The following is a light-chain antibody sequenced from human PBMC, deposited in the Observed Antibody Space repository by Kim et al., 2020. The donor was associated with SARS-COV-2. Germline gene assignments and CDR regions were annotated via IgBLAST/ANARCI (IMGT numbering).Light chain of an antibody. J-gene: IGLJ3*02. CDR1: SGPSNAA. Sequence: ASVKLTCTLSSGPSNAAIAWHQQQPDKGHQYLMTVNSDGTNNKADGIPDRFSGSSSGAERYLSISSLQSEDEADYYCQTWGTGIEVFGGGTQLTVL. CDR3: QTWGTGIEV. V-gene: IGLV4-69*01. CDR2: VNSDGTN.